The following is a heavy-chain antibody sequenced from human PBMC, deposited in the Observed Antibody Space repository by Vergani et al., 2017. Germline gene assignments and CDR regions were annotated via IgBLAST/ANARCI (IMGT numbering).Heavy chain of an antibody. Sequence: EVQLLESGGALVQPGKSLRLSCAASGFIFSSYAMTWVRQAPGKGLEWVSSISASDGNTYYADDVKGRVTISRDKSKNTLYLQMNSLRAEDTAVYYCARVGRSAVAGTFGAFDMWGQGTMVTVSS. D-gene: IGHD6-19*01. V-gene: IGHV3-23*01. CDR3: ARVGRSAVAGTFGAFDM. CDR2: ISASDGNT. CDR1: GFIFSSYA. J-gene: IGHJ3*02.